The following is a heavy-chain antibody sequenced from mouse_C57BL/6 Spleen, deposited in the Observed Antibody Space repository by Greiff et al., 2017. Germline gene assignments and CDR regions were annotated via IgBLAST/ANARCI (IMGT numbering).Heavy chain of an antibody. CDR2: IDPSDSYT. D-gene: IGHD2-1*01. Sequence: VQLQQPGAELVKPGASVKLSCKASGYTFTSYWMQWVKQRPGQGLEWIGEIDPSDSYTNYNQKFKGKATLTVDTSSSTAYMQLSSLTSEDSAVYYCARKEAGGNYFYAMDYWGQGTSVTVSS. V-gene: IGHV1-50*01. CDR1: GYTFTSYW. CDR3: ARKEAGGNYFYAMDY. J-gene: IGHJ4*01.